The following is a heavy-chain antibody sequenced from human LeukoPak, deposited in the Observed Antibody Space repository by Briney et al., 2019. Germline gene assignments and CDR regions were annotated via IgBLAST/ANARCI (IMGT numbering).Heavy chain of an antibody. CDR1: GYTFTGHY. Sequence: SVKVSCKAYGYTFTGHYLHWVRQAPGQGPEWMGGIIPMFDTANYAQRFQGRLTITADKSTSTAYMELSSLTSEDTAVYYCARADNWEGAKGDWGQGTMVTVSS. CDR2: IIPMFDTA. J-gene: IGHJ3*01. D-gene: IGHD3-16*01. V-gene: IGHV1-69*06. CDR3: ARADNWEGAKGD.